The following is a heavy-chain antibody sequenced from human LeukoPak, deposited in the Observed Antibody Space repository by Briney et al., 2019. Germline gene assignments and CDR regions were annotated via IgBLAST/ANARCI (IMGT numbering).Heavy chain of an antibody. J-gene: IGHJ4*02. V-gene: IGHV1-2*02. CDR1: GYTFTGYY. CDR2: INPNSGGT. CDR3: ARAKPEWELPRDY. D-gene: IGHD1-26*01. Sequence: GASVKVSCKASGYTFTGYYMHWVRQAPGQGLEWMGWINPNSGGTNYAQKFQGRVAMTRDTSISTAYMELSRLRSDDTAVYYCARAKPEWELPRDYWGQGTLVTVSS.